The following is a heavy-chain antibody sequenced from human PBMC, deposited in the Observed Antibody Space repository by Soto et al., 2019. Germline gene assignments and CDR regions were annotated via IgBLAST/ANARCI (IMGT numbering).Heavy chain of an antibody. CDR3: ARGPAIFGVVITSFDFDY. CDR1: GFTFSSYW. Sequence: GGSLRLSCAASGFTFSSYWMSWVRQAPGKGLEWVANIKQDGSEKYYVDSVKGRFTISRDNAKNSLYLQMNSLRAEETAVYYCARGPAIFGVVITSFDFDYWGQGTLVTVSS. D-gene: IGHD3-3*01. V-gene: IGHV3-7*01. CDR2: IKQDGSEK. J-gene: IGHJ4*02.